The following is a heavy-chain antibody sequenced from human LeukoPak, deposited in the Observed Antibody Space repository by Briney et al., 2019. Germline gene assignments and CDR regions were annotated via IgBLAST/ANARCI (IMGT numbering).Heavy chain of an antibody. D-gene: IGHD5-12*01. CDR1: GYTFTSYW. Sequence: GESLKISCKGSGYTFTSYWIGWVRQMPGKGLEWMGIIYPGDSDTRYSPSVQGQVTISADKSISTAYLQWSSLKASDTAMYYCARGGYSGYDGTGLGYDYWGQGTLVTVSS. CDR2: IYPGDSDT. J-gene: IGHJ4*02. V-gene: IGHV5-51*01. CDR3: ARGGYSGYDGTGLGYDY.